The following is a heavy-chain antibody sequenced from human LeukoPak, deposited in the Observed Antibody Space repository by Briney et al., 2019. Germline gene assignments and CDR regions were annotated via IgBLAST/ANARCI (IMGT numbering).Heavy chain of an antibody. CDR1: GFTFSSYA. CDR3: AKWGDYDVLTGYYDSDY. D-gene: IGHD3-9*01. Sequence: GGSLRLSCAASGFTFSSYAKSWVRQAPGKGLEWVSSISSSSSYIYYADSVKGRFTISRDNAKNSLYLQMNSLSAEDTAIYYCAKWGDYDVLTGYYDSDYWGQGTLVTVSS. CDR2: ISSSSSYI. J-gene: IGHJ4*02. V-gene: IGHV3-21*04.